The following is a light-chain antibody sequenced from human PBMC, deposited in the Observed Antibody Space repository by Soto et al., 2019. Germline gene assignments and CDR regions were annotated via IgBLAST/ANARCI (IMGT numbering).Light chain of an antibody. J-gene: IGKJ3*01. CDR2: GAS. CDR3: QQYNNWLFT. Sequence: EIVMTQSPATLSVSPGERATLSCRASQSVSSNLAWYQQKPGQAPRLLIYGASTRATGIPARFSGSGSGTVFILTISSLQSEDFAVYYCQQYNNWLFTFGPGTKVDIK. CDR1: QSVSSN. V-gene: IGKV3-15*01.